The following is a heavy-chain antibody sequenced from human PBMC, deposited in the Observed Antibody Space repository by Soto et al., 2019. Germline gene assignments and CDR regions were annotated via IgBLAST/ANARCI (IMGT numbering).Heavy chain of an antibody. CDR2: ISGSGGST. CDR1: GFTFDDYA. D-gene: IGHD2-2*01. J-gene: IGHJ4*02. V-gene: IGHV3-23*04. CDR3: AKSDQLLVIDY. Sequence: EVQLVESGGGLVQPGRSLRLSCAASGFTFDDYAMHWVRQAPGKGLEWVSAISGSGGSTYYADSVKGRFTISRDNSKNTLYLQMNSLRAEDTAVYYCAKSDQLLVIDYWGQGTLVTVSS.